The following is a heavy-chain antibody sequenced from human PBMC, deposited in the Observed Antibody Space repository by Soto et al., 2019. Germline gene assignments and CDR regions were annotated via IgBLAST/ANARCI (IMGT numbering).Heavy chain of an antibody. Sequence: QLQLQVSGPGLVKPSETLSLTCTVSGDSISSDNYYCGWIRQPPGKGLEWIGSIYYTGSTYYNPSLKSRVTMSVDTSKSQFSLKLSSVTAADTAVYYCARHPGYAVPTVYATHYFNYWGQGILVTVST. CDR3: ARHPGYAVPTVYATHYFNY. CDR2: IYYTGST. D-gene: IGHD2-8*01. V-gene: IGHV4-39*01. J-gene: IGHJ4*02. CDR1: GDSISSDNYY.